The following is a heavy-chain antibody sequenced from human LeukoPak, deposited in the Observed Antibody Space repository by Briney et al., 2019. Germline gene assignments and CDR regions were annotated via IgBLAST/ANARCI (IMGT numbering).Heavy chain of an antibody. D-gene: IGHD2-2*02. CDR2: IYYSGSI. CDR3: ARHPSRYCSSTSCYNKNYFDY. CDR1: SGFISSSSYY. V-gene: IGHV4-39*01. J-gene: IGHJ4*02. Sequence: SETLSLTCTVSSGFISSSSYYWGWIRQPPGKGLEWIGSIYYSGSIYYNPSLKSRVTISVDTSKHQFSLQLSSVTAADTAVYYCARHPSRYCSSTSCYNKNYFDYWGQGTLVTVSS.